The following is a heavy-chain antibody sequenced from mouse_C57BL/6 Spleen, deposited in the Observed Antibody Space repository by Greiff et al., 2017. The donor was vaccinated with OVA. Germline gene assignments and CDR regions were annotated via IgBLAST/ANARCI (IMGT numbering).Heavy chain of an antibody. V-gene: IGHV6-3*01. Sequence: EVKLEESGGGLVQPGGSMKLSCVASGFTFSNYWMNWVRQSPEKGLEWVAQIRLKSANYATHYSVSVKGRFTISSDDSKSSVYLQMNNLRAEETGIDYCTSTVVDTLDDWGQGTTLTVSS. CDR3: TSTVVDTLDD. CDR2: IRLKSANYAT. D-gene: IGHD1-1*01. CDR1: GFTFSNYW. J-gene: IGHJ2*01.